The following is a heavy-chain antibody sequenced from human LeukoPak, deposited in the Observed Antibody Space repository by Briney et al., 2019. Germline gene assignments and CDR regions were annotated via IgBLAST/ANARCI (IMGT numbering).Heavy chain of an antibody. CDR1: GFTVSSNY. J-gene: IGHJ4*02. Sequence: GGSLRLSCAASGFTVSSNYMSWVRQAPGKGLEWVSVIYSGDSGGSTYYADSVKGRFTISRDNSKNTLYLQMNSLRAEDTAVYYCAKCRITMVRGVYDYWGQGTLVTVSS. CDR2: IYSGDSGGST. V-gene: IGHV3-53*01. D-gene: IGHD3-10*01. CDR3: AKCRITMVRGVYDY.